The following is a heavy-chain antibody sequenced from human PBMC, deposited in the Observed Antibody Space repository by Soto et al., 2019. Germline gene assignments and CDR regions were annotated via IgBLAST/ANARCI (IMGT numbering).Heavy chain of an antibody. J-gene: IGHJ4*01. V-gene: IGHV3-15*05. CDR2: IKSKGHGGTT. CDR1: GFTFSSYA. D-gene: IGHD3-22*01. Sequence: GGSLRLSCAASGFTFSSYAMSWVRQAPGKGLEWVGRIKSKGHGGTTDFAAPVRGRFAISRDDSRNLVYMQMNSLNTEDTAVYYCTTDSYTSVIVVRFDYWGHGTLVTVSS. CDR3: TTDSYTSVIVVRFDY.